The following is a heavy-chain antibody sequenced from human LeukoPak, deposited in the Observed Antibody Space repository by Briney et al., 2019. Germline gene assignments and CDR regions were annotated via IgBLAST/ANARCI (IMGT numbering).Heavy chain of an antibody. CDR2: ICGSGGST. Sequence: PGGSLRLSCAASGFTFSSHAMSWVRQAPGEGLEWVSAICGSGGSTYYADSVKGRFTISRDNSKNTLYLQMNSLRAEDTAVYYCAKDPGAVYYDSSGYYSPEGYFDYWGQGTLVTVSS. D-gene: IGHD3-22*01. V-gene: IGHV3-23*01. J-gene: IGHJ4*02. CDR3: AKDPGAVYYDSSGYYSPEGYFDY. CDR1: GFTFSSHA.